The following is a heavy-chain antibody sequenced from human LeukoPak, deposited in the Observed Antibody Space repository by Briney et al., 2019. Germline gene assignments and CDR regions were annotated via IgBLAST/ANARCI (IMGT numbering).Heavy chain of an antibody. Sequence: PGGSLRLSCAASGFTFSSYAMHWVRQAPGKGLEWVAVISYDGSNKYYADSVKGRFTISRDNAKNTLYLQMNSLRAEDTAVYYCARDPASGSGWYSDYFDYWGQGTLVTVSS. J-gene: IGHJ4*02. CDR2: ISYDGSNK. CDR3: ARDPASGSGWYSDYFDY. CDR1: GFTFSSYA. D-gene: IGHD6-19*01. V-gene: IGHV3-30-3*01.